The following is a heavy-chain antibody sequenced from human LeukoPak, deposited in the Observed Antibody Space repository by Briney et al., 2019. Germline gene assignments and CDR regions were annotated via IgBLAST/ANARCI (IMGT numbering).Heavy chain of an antibody. CDR1: GFTFGDHA. CDR3: ARGPIQLWIHNAMDV. V-gene: IGHV3-49*04. Sequence: GGSLRLSSTGSGFTFGDHAMSWVRQAPGKGLEWVGFIRSKAYRGTTEYAASVKGRFSISRDDSANIAYLQMNSLRTEDTAVYYCARGPIQLWIHNAMDVWGQGTTVTVSS. D-gene: IGHD5-18*01. J-gene: IGHJ6*02. CDR2: IRSKAYRGTT.